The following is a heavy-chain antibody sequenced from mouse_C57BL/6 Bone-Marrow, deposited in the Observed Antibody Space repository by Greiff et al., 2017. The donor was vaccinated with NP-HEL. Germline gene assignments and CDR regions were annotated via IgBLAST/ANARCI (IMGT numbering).Heavy chain of an antibody. D-gene: IGHD1-1*01. J-gene: IGHJ2*01. V-gene: IGHV1-69*01. CDR1: GYTFTSYW. CDR3: VRRRYYGSSYVWYYFYY. Sequence: VQLQQPGAELVMPGASVKLSCKASGYTFTSYWMHWVKQRPGQGLEWIGEIDPSDSYTNYNQKFKGKSTLTVDKSSSTAYMQLSSLTSEDSAVYYCVRRRYYGSSYVWYYFYYWGQGTTLTVSS. CDR2: IDPSDSYT.